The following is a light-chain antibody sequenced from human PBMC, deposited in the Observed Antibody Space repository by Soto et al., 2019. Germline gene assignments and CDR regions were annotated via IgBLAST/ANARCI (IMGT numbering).Light chain of an antibody. CDR1: QTVSSS. J-gene: IGKJ1*01. CDR3: QQYNNWPVT. CDR2: GAS. Sequence: EIVLTQSPGTLSLSPWQRATLSCRTSQTVSSSFLAWYQQTPGQAPRLLIYGASTRATGIPARFSGSGSGTEFTLTISSLQSEDFAVYYCQQYNNWPVTFGQGTKVDIK. V-gene: IGKV3-15*01.